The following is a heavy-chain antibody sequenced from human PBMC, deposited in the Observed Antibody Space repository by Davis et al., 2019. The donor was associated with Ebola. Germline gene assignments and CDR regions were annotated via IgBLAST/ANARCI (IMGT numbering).Heavy chain of an antibody. J-gene: IGHJ6*02. Sequence: GESLKISCKGSGYSFTSYWISWVRQMPGKGLEWMGRIDPSDSYTNYSPSFQGHVTISADRSISTAYLQWSSLKASDTAMYYCATNYGKGGYYYYYYGMDVWGQGTTVTVSS. CDR1: GYSFTSYW. V-gene: IGHV5-10-1*01. CDR2: IDPSDSYT. D-gene: IGHD4/OR15-4a*01. CDR3: ATNYGKGGYYYYYYGMDV.